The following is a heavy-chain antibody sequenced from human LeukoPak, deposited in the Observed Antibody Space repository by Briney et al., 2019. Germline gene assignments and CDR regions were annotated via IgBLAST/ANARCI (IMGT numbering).Heavy chain of an antibody. CDR1: GGSISSGGYY. J-gene: IGHJ4*02. D-gene: IGHD4-23*01. CDR3: ARGDDYGGNMNPIDY. Sequence: SQTLSLTCTVSGGSISSGGYYWSWIRQHPGKGLEWNGYIYYSGSTYYNPSLKSRVTISVDTSKNQFSLKLSSVTAADTAVYYCARGDDYGGNMNPIDYWGQGTLVTVSS. V-gene: IGHV4-31*03. CDR2: IYYSGST.